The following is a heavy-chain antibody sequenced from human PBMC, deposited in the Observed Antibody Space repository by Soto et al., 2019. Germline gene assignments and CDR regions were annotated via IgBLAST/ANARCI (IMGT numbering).Heavy chain of an antibody. CDR2: ISYDGSNK. V-gene: IGHV3-30*18. D-gene: IGHD3-16*02. CDR1: GFTFSSYG. CDR3: AKPVHRFGSHTYYFDY. Sequence: GGSLRLSCAASGFTFSSYGMHWVRQAPGKGLEWVAVISYDGSNKYYADSVKGRFTISRDNSKNTLYLQMNSLRAEDTAVYYCAKPVHRFGSHTYYFDYWGQGTLVTVSS. J-gene: IGHJ4*02.